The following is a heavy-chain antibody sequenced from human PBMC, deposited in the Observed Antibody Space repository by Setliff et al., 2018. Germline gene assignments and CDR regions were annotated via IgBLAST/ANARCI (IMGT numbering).Heavy chain of an antibody. CDR2: INSWGTAV. V-gene: IGHV3-48*03. J-gene: IGHJ4*02. D-gene: IGHD3-16*01. CDR1: GFTFSSHG. CDR3: ARELGE. Sequence: GGSLRLSCAGSGFTFSSHGMNWFRQAPGKGLEWVSYINSWGTAVYYADSVKGRFTISRDNAKNSLFLQMNSLRVEDMAVYYCARELGEWGQGTPVTVSS.